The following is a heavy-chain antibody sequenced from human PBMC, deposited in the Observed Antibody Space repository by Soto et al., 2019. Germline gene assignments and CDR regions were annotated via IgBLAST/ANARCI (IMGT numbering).Heavy chain of an antibody. Sequence: EVQLLESGGGLVQPGGSRRLSCAASGFTFSSYAMSWVRQAPGKGLEWISSISGRGDATYYADSVMGRFTISRGNSKHTLYLTMNSLRAEDTGVYYCETSYYDPGSANGGLDVWGQGPTVTVSS. V-gene: IGHV3-23*01. J-gene: IGHJ6*02. CDR2: ISGRGDAT. CDR1: GFTFSSYA. CDR3: ETSYYDPGSANGGLDV. D-gene: IGHD3-22*01.